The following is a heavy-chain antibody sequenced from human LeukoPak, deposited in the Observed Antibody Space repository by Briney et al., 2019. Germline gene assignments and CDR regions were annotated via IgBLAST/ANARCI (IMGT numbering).Heavy chain of an antibody. J-gene: IGHJ4*02. CDR2: ISAYNGNT. D-gene: IGHD3-9*01. Sequence: ASVKVSCKASGYTFTSYGISWVRQAPGQELEWMGWISAYNGNTNYAQKLQGRVTMTTDTSTSTAYMELRSLRSDDTAVYYCARYTRYDILTGYSPNLDYWGQGTLVTVSS. CDR3: ARYTRYDILTGYSPNLDY. V-gene: IGHV1-18*01. CDR1: GYTFTSYG.